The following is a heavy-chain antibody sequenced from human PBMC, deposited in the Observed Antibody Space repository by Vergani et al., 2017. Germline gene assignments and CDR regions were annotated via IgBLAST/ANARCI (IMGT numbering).Heavy chain of an antibody. CDR2: LRYDGTTK. CDR1: GFSFGSYG. D-gene: IGHD2-2*01. J-gene: IGHJ4*02. CDR3: VKDRGASIGFDD. V-gene: IGHV3-30*02. Sequence: QVQLVESGGGVVQPGGSLRLSCAASGFSFGSYGTHWVRVRQAPGKGLEWRAYLRYDGTTKQYADSVKGRFTISRDNSKNTLYLQMDSLRPEDTAMFYCVKDRGASIGFDDWGQGTQVTVSS.